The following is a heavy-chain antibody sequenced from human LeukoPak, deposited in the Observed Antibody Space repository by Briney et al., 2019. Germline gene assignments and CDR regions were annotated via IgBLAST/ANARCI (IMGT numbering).Heavy chain of an antibody. D-gene: IGHD5-18*01. V-gene: IGHV4-4*07. CDR2: IYSSGST. Sequence: SETLSLTCTVSGGSISDYYWSWIRQPAGKGLEWIGRIYSSGSTNYDPSLKSRVTMSVDTSKNQFSLKLSSVTAADTAVYYCARGDTNMATDAFDIWGQGTMVTVSS. CDR1: GGSISDYY. J-gene: IGHJ3*02. CDR3: ARGDTNMATDAFDI.